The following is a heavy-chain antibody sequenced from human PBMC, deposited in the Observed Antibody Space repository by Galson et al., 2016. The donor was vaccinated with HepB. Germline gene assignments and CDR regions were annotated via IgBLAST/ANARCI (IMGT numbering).Heavy chain of an antibody. CDR3: ARDNCINAICYTGWFDS. CDR1: GFPFSDNW. CDR2: INIDGSGK. Sequence: SLRLSCAASGFPFSDNWMSWVRQAPGKGLEWVANINIDGSGKYYVDSVKGRFTISRDNAKDSLYLQMNSLRVEDTAVYYCARDNCINAICYTGWFDSWGQGTLVTVSA. D-gene: IGHD2-8*01. V-gene: IGHV3-7*01. J-gene: IGHJ5*01.